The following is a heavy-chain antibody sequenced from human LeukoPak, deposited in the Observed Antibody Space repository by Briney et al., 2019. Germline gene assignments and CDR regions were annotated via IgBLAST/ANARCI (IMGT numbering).Heavy chain of an antibody. CDR3: ASAVVVVAATWFDY. CDR2: INHSGST. V-gene: IGHV4-34*01. Sequence: PPETLSLTCAVYGGSFSGYYWSWIRQPPGKGLEWIGEINHSGSTNYNPSIKSRVTISVDTSKNQFSLKLSSVTAADTAVYYCASAVVVVAATWFDYWGQGTLVTVSS. CDR1: GGSFSGYY. J-gene: IGHJ4*02. D-gene: IGHD2-15*01.